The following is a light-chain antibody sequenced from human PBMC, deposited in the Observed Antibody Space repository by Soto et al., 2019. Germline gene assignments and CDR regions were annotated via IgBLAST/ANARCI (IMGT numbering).Light chain of an antibody. Sequence: QSVLTQPPSASGTPGQRVTISCSGSNSNIGSNTVTWYQQLQGTAPILLIYSNNQRSSGVPDRFSGSRSGTSGSLAISGLQSEDEADYYCATWDDRLNGYVFGSGTKLTVL. CDR2: SNN. CDR3: ATWDDRLNGYV. V-gene: IGLV1-44*01. J-gene: IGLJ1*01. CDR1: NSNIGSNT.